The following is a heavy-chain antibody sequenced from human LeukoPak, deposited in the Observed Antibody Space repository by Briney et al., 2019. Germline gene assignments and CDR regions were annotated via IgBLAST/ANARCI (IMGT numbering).Heavy chain of an antibody. CDR2: IYYSGST. CDR1: GGSISSSSYC. D-gene: IGHD2-2*01. V-gene: IGHV4-39*07. J-gene: IGHJ5*02. Sequence: SETLSLTCTVSGGSISSSSYCWGWIRQPSGKGLEWIGSIYYSGSTYYNPSLKSRVTTSVDTSKNQFSLKLSSVTAADTAVYYCARDNEYCSSTSCSNWFDPWGQGTLVTVSS. CDR3: ARDNEYCSSTSCSNWFDP.